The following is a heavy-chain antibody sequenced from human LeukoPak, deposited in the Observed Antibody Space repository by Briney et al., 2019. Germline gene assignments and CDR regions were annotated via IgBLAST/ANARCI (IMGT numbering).Heavy chain of an antibody. CDR3: ARKRPNYFDY. CDR2: IKEDGTET. CDR1: GFMFSSNW. Sequence: GGSLRLSCAASGFMFSSNWMSWVRLAPGKGLEWVANIKEDGTETYYVDSVKGRFTISRDNAKNSLYLQMNSLRVEDTALYYCARKRPNYFDYWGQGTLVTVSS. V-gene: IGHV3-7*01. J-gene: IGHJ4*02.